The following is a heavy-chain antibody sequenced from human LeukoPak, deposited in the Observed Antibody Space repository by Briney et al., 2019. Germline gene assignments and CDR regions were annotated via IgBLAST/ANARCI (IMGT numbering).Heavy chain of an antibody. D-gene: IGHD6-19*01. J-gene: IGHJ4*02. CDR3: AKDAIVRIAVARSLDY. Sequence: GGSLRLSCAASGFTFSSYSMNWARQAPGKGLEWVSGISGTGDSIYYVDSVQGRYTISRDNSKNMVYLQMNSLRAEDTAVYFCAKDAIVRIAVARSLDYWGQGTRVTVSS. CDR2: ISGTGDSI. CDR1: GFTFSSYS. V-gene: IGHV3-23*01.